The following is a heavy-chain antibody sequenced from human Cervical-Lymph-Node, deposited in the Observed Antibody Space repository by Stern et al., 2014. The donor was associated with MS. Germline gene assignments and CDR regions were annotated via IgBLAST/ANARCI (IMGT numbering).Heavy chain of an antibody. D-gene: IGHD5-24*01. CDR3: ARRGHGYMGIDY. CDR2: IYPGDSET. CDR1: GYKFTNNW. J-gene: IGHJ4*02. V-gene: IGHV5-51*03. Sequence: QLVQSGAEVKKPGESLRISCEVSGYKFTNNWIGWVRQMPGQGLEWMGIIYPGDSETRYSPSFQGQVTILVDKSNTTAYLQWSSLKASDTALYYCARRGHGYMGIDYWGQGTPVTVSS.